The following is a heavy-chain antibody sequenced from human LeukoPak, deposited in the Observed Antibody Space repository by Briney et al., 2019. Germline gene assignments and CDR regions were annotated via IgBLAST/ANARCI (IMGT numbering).Heavy chain of an antibody. CDR1: GFTFDDYA. V-gene: IGHV3-9*01. CDR3: AKQAAGSPHFDY. Sequence: GGSLRLSCAASGFTFDDYAMHWVRQAPGKGLEWVSGISWNSGSIGYADSVKGRFTISRDNAKNSLYLQMNSLRAEDTALYYWAKQAAGSPHFDYWGQGTLVTVSA. D-gene: IGHD6-13*01. J-gene: IGHJ4*02. CDR2: ISWNSGSI.